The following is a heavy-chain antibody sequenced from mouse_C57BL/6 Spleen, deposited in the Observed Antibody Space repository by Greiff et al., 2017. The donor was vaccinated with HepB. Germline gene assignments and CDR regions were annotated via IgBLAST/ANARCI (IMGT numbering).Heavy chain of an antibody. J-gene: IGHJ3*01. CDR2: ISDGGSYT. CDR1: GFTFSSYA. Sequence: EVQVVESGGGLVKPGGSLKLSCAASGFTFSSYAMSWVRQTPEKRLEWVATISDGGSYTYYPDNVKGRFTISRDNAKNNLYLQMSHLKSEDTAMYDCARDYDGYEAWFAYWGQGTLVTVSA. D-gene: IGHD2-3*01. V-gene: IGHV5-4*01. CDR3: ARDYDGYEAWFAY.